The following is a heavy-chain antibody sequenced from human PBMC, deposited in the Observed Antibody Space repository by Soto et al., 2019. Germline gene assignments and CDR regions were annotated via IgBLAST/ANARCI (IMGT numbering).Heavy chain of an antibody. V-gene: IGHV3-73*02. J-gene: IGHJ4*02. CDR3: TTERDY. CDR2: IRRRPHNYAT. Sequence: DVQLVESGGGLVQIGGSLKLSCATSGLNFSGSAMHWARQASGKGLEWVGRIRRRPHNYATTYAASVEGRFPIARDDSKNTVYLQRNGLKTDDTAMYYCTTERDYWGRGTLVTVSS. CDR1: GLNFSGSA.